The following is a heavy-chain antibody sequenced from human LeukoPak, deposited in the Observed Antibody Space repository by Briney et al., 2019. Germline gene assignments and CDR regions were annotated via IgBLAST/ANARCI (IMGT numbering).Heavy chain of an antibody. CDR1: VYTFTSYD. J-gene: IGHJ4*02. V-gene: IGHV1-8*01. CDR3: ARTLTYGDYDFDY. Sequence: ASVKVSCKASVYTFTSYDINWVRQATGQGLEWMGWMNPNSGNTGYAQKFQGRVTMTRDTSISTAYMELNSLRSEDTAVYYCARTLTYGDYDFDYWGQGTLVTVSS. D-gene: IGHD4-17*01. CDR2: MNPNSGNT.